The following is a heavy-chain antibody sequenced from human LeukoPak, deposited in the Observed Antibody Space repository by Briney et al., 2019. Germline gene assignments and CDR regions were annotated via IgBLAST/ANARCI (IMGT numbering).Heavy chain of an antibody. CDR2: ISAYNGNT. D-gene: IGHD3-22*01. V-gene: IGHV1-18*01. CDR1: GYTFTSYG. CDR3: AREGPYYYDSSGYPEDAFDI. J-gene: IGHJ3*02. Sequence: ASVKVSCKASGYTFTSYGISWVRQVPGQGLEWMGWISAYNGNTNYAQKLQGRVTMTTDTSTSTAYMELRSLRSDDTAVYYCAREGPYYYDSSGYPEDAFDIWGQGTMVTVSS.